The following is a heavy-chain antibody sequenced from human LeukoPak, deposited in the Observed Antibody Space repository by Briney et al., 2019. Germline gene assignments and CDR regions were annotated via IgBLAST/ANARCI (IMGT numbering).Heavy chain of an antibody. CDR3: ARDIGVAARSYYYGMDV. CDR1: GYTFTGYY. J-gene: IGHJ6*02. V-gene: IGHV1-2*02. CDR2: INPNSGGT. D-gene: IGHD6-6*01. Sequence: ASVKVSCKASGYTFTGYYMHWVRQAPGQGLEWMGWINPNSGGTNYAQKFQGRVTMTRDTSISTAYMELSRLRSDDMAVYYCARDIGVAARSYYYGMDVWGQGTTVTVSS.